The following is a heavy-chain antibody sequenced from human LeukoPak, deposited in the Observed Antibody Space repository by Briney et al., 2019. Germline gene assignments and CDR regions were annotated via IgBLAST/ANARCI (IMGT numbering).Heavy chain of an antibody. CDR2: ISSTSTYI. Sequence: GGSLRLSCAASGFTFSNAWMNWVRQAPGKGLEWVSSISSTSTYIYYTDSVKGRFTISRDNAKNSLYLQMDSLRAEDTAVYYCARDPSAVPTAVNWFDPWGQGTLVTVSS. V-gene: IGHV3-21*06. CDR1: GFTFSNAW. J-gene: IGHJ5*02. D-gene: IGHD2-2*01. CDR3: ARDPSAVPTAVNWFDP.